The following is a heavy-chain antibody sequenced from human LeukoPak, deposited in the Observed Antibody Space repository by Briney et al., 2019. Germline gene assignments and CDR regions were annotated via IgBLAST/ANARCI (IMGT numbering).Heavy chain of an antibody. CDR3: ARYPTDMVSFDY. V-gene: IGHV4-59*08. D-gene: IGHD5/OR15-5a*01. CDR2: IYYSGST. CDR1: GGSISSYY. Sequence: PSETLSLTCTVSGGSISSYYWSWIRQPPGKGLEWIGYIYYSGSTNYNPSLKSRVTISVDTSKNQFSLKLSSVTAADTAVYYCARYPTDMVSFDYWGQGTLVTVSS. J-gene: IGHJ4*02.